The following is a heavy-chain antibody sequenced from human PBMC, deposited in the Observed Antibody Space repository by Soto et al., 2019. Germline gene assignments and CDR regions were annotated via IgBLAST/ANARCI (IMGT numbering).Heavy chain of an antibody. CDR1: GFTFSSYG. CDR3: AKGSTAMTYFDY. V-gene: IGHV3-30*18. D-gene: IGHD5-18*01. J-gene: IGHJ4*02. CDR2: ISYDGSNK. Sequence: GGSLRLSCAASGFTFSSYGMHWVRQAPGKGLEWVAVISYDGSNKYYVDSVKGRFTISRDNSKNTLYLQMNSLRAEDTAVYYCAKGSTAMTYFDYWGQGTLVTVSS.